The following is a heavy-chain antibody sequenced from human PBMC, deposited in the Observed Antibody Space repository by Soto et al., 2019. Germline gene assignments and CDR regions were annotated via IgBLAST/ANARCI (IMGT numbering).Heavy chain of an antibody. V-gene: IGHV6-1*01. CDR2: TYYRSKWYN. CDR3: ARDQARGWYGYLQQ. D-gene: IGHD6-19*01. Sequence: SQTLSLTCAISGDSVSSNSAAWNWIRQSPSRGLEWLGRTYYRSKWYNDYAISLKSRISIKPDTSKNQFSLQLNFVTPEDTAVYYCARDQARGWYGYLQQWGQGTLVTVSS. CDR1: GDSVSSNSAA. J-gene: IGHJ1*01.